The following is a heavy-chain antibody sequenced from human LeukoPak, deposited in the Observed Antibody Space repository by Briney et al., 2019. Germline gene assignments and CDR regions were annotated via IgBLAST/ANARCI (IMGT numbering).Heavy chain of an antibody. CDR1: GFTFSDYY. Sequence: GGSLRLSCAASGFTFSDYYMSWIRQAPGKGLEWVSYISSSGSTIYYADSVKGRFTISRDNAKNSLYLQMSSLRADDTAVYYCARGGSYRAPDYNYYYGMDVWGQGTTVTVSS. CDR2: ISSSGSTI. J-gene: IGHJ6*02. D-gene: IGHD3-16*02. CDR3: ARGGSYRAPDYNYYYGMDV. V-gene: IGHV3-11*01.